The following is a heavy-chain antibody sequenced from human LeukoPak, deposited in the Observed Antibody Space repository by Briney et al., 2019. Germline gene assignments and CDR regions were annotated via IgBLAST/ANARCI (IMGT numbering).Heavy chain of an antibody. CDR1: GYSFTSYW. J-gene: IGHJ4*02. D-gene: IGHD2-2*01. V-gene: IGHV5-51*01. CDR2: IYPGDSDT. Sequence: GESLKISCKGSGYSFTSYWIGWVRQMPGKGLEWMGIIYPGDSDTRYSPSFQGQVTISADKSISTAYLQWSSLKASDTAMYYCAIVAWRCSSTSCYSPIYFDYWGQGTLVTVSS. CDR3: AIVAWRCSSTSCYSPIYFDY.